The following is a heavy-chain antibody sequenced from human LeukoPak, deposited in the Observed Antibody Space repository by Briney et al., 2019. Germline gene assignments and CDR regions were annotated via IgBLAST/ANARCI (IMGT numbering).Heavy chain of an antibody. CDR2: ISGSGGST. Sequence: GGSLRLSCAASGFTFSSYAMSWVRQAPGKGLEWVSAISGSGGSTYYADSVKGRFTISRDNSKNTLYLQMNSLRAEDTAVYYFAKRGGFVVVPAAHDPWGQETLATVPS. V-gene: IGHV3-23*01. CDR3: AKRGGFVVVPAAHDP. CDR1: GFTFSSYA. J-gene: IGHJ5*02. D-gene: IGHD2-2*01.